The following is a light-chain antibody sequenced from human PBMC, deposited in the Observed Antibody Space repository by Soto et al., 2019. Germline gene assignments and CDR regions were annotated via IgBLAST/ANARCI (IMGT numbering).Light chain of an antibody. CDR2: GAS. V-gene: IGKV3-20*01. J-gene: IGKJ1*01. Sequence: EIVLTQSPGTLSLSPGERATLSCRASQSVSSSYLAWYQQKPGKAPRLHIHGASSRDTGIPDRYSGSGSGTDFTLTISRLEPEDFAVYYCQQYGSSPQTFRQGTKVDI. CDR1: QSVSSSY. CDR3: QQYGSSPQT.